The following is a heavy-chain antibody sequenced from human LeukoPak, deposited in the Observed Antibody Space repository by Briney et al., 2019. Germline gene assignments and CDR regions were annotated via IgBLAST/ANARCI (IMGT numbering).Heavy chain of an antibody. V-gene: IGHV3-23*01. Sequence: PGGSLRLSCAASGFTFSSYAVSWVRQTPGKGLEWVSAISGSGGSTYYADSVKGRFTISRDNSKNTLYRQMNSLRAEDTAVYYCANTLTTVVIPGAFDIWGQGTMVTVSS. CDR3: ANTLTTVVIPGAFDI. CDR2: ISGSGGST. D-gene: IGHD4-23*01. CDR1: GFTFSSYA. J-gene: IGHJ3*02.